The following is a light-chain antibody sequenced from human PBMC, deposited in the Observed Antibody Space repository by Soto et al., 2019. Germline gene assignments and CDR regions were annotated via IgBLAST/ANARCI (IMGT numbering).Light chain of an antibody. CDR2: AAS. J-gene: IGKJ4*01. Sequence: EIVLTQSPGTPSLSPGERATLSCRASQSVSSTYLAWYQQKPGQAPRLLIYAASSRAPGIPDRFSGSGSGTDFTLTISRLGPEDFAVYFCQQYDGSPLTFGGGTRWIS. CDR3: QQYDGSPLT. CDR1: QSVSSTY. V-gene: IGKV3-20*01.